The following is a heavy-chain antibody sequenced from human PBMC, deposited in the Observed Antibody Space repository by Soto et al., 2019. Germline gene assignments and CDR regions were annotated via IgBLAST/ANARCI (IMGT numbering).Heavy chain of an antibody. Sequence: VSRNASGGTWPNYSFSWFRQAPGQGLEWRGGIIHICETANYAQKCQKRVTITRDMTTSTAYMELSNLRSEDTAVYYCAAGDCSGYFGGWGQRTLGTGSS. CDR3: AAGDCSGYFGG. CDR2: IIHICETA. D-gene: IGHD3-22*01. J-gene: IGHJ4*02. CDR1: GGTWPNYS. V-gene: IGHV1-69*05.